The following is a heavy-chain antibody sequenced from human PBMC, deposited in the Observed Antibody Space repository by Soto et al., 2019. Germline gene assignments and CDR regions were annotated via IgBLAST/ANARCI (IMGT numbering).Heavy chain of an antibody. CDR2: MNPNSGNT. V-gene: IGHV1-8*01. D-gene: IGHD2-21*01. Sequence: ASVKVSCKASGYTFTSYDINWVRQATGQGLEWMGWMNPNSGNTAYAQKFQGRVTMTRNTSISTAYMELSSLRSEDTAVYYCARVSPTPPLDFWGQGTTVTVSS. CDR3: ARVSPTPPLDF. J-gene: IGHJ6*02. CDR1: GYTFTSYD.